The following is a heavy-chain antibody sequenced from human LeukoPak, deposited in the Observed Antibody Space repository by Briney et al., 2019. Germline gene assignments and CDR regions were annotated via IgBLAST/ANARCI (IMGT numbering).Heavy chain of an antibody. D-gene: IGHD3-10*01. CDR1: GYTFTSYY. V-gene: IGHV1-46*01. CDR3: ARSITMVRGVIIGY. CDR2: INPSGVST. Sequence: ASVKVSCKESGYTFTSYYMHWVRQAPGQGLEWMGIINPSGVSTSYAQKFQGRVTMTRDTSTSTVYMELGSLRYEDTAVYYCARSITMVRGVIIGYWGQGPRVSVSS. J-gene: IGHJ4*02.